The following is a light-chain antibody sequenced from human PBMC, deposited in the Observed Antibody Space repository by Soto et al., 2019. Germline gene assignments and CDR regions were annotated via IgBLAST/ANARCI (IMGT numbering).Light chain of an antibody. Sequence: EIVLTQSPGTLSLSPGERATLSCRASQSVSSSYLAWYQQKPGQAPRLLIDGASSRHTGIPDRFSGSGSGTDFTLTISRLEPEDFAVYYCQQYGSSPYTFGQGTKLEIK. CDR1: QSVSSSY. V-gene: IGKV3-20*01. CDR2: GAS. J-gene: IGKJ2*01. CDR3: QQYGSSPYT.